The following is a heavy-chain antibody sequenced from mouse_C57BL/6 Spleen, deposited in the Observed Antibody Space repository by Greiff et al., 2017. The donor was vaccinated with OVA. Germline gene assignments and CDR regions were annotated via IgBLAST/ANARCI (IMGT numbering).Heavy chain of an antibody. V-gene: IGHV5-17*01. J-gene: IGHJ2*01. CDR1: GFTFSDYG. CDR3: ARDMVTLYFDY. Sequence: EVKLVESGGGLVKPGGSLKLSCAASGFTFSDYGMHWVRQAPEKGLEWVAYISSGSSTIYYADTVKGRFTISRDNAKNTLFLQMTSLRSEDTAMYYCARDMVTLYFDYWGKGTTLTVSS. CDR2: ISSGSSTI. D-gene: IGHD2-2*01.